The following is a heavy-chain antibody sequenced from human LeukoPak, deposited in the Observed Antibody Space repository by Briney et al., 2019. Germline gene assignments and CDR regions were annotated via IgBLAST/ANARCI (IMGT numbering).Heavy chain of an antibody. CDR1: GGSISSGDYY. CDR3: ARGSAAYYYDSSGYPWSPHFDY. D-gene: IGHD3-22*01. J-gene: IGHJ4*02. CDR2: IYYSGST. Sequence: PSQTLSLTCTVSGGSISSGDYYWSWIRQPPGKGLEWIGYIYYSGSTNYNPSLKSRVTISVDTSKNQFSLKLSSVTAADTAVYYCARGSAAYYYDSSGYPWSPHFDYWGQGTLVTVSS. V-gene: IGHV4-30-4*01.